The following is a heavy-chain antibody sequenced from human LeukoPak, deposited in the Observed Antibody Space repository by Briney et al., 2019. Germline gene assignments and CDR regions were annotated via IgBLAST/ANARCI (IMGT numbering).Heavy chain of an antibody. CDR2: ISGSGGST. CDR3: AKATGYDSTYDY. D-gene: IGHD5-12*01. CDR1: GFTFSDYY. J-gene: IGHJ4*02. V-gene: IGHV3-23*01. Sequence: GGSLRLSCAASGFTFSDYYMSWVRQAPGKGLEWVSAISGSGGSTYYADSVKGRFTISRDNSKNTLYLQMNSLRAEDTAVYYCAKATGYDSTYDYWGQGTLVTVSS.